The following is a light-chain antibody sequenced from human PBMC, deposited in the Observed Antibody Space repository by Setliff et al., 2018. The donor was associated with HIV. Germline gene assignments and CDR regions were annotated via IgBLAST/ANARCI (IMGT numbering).Light chain of an antibody. CDR3: CSYAGSSAPVV. CDR2: DVT. J-gene: IGLJ3*02. CDR1: SNDVGRYNL. V-gene: IGLV2-23*02. Sequence: QSALAQPASVSGSPGQAITISCTGTSNDVGRYNLVSWYQQYPGNAPKVVIYDVTKRPSGVSTRFSGSKSGNTASLTISRLQPEDEAYFYCCSYAGSSAPVVFGGGTKVTV.